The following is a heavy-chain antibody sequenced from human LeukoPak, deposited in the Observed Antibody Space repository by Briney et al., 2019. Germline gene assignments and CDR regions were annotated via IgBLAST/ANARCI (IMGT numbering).Heavy chain of an antibody. CDR2: IYTSGST. CDR1: GGTISSYY. CDR3: ARVSTFGGVIVPLDYYYYMDV. D-gene: IGHD3-16*02. V-gene: IGHV4-4*07. Sequence: SETRTIICPVSGGTISSYYWSWIRQPAGKGLEWIGRIYTSGSTNYNPSLKSRVTMSVDTSKNQFSLKQSSVTAADTAVYYCARVSTFGGVIVPLDYYYYMDVWGKGTTVTVSS. J-gene: IGHJ6*03.